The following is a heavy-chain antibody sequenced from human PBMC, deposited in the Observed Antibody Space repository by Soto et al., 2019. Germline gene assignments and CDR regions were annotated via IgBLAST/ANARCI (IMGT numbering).Heavy chain of an antibody. CDR1: GGSISSDY. CDR3: ARGAGWYGY. Sequence: PSETLSLTCTVSGGSISSDYWSWLRQPPGEGLEWIAYVHYSGRTNYNPSLKSRVTISIDMSKNQFSLKLSSVTAADTAVYYCARGAGWYGYWGQGALVTVSS. J-gene: IGHJ4*02. V-gene: IGHV4-59*01. CDR2: VHYSGRT. D-gene: IGHD6-19*01.